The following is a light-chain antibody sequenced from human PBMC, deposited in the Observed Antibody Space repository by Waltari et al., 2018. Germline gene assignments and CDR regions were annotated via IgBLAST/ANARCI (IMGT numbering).Light chain of an antibody. CDR3: GAWDNSLKGYV. CDR2: DNK. J-gene: IGLJ1*01. Sequence: QSVLTQPPSVSAAPGPRVSISCPGTFPNIKSNYVSLYQQFPGTAPKLLIYDNKKRPAGIPDRFSASKSGTSATLDITGLQTGDEADYYCGAWDNSLKGYVFGAGTKVSVL. CDR1: FPNIKSNY. V-gene: IGLV1-51*01.